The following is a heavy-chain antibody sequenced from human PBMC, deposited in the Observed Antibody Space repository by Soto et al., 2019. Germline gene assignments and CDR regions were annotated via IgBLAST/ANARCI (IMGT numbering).Heavy chain of an antibody. J-gene: IGHJ5*02. CDR2: IYYSGST. CDR3: ARHQSHSSSYVDP. V-gene: IGHV4-39*01. D-gene: IGHD6-13*01. CDR1: GDSISSDTYY. Sequence: PSETLSLTCTVSGDSISSDTYYWGWIRQPPGKGLEWIGSIYYSGSTYYNPSLKSRVTISVDTSKNQFSLKLSSVTAADTAVYYCARHQSHSSSYVDPWGQGTLVNVSS.